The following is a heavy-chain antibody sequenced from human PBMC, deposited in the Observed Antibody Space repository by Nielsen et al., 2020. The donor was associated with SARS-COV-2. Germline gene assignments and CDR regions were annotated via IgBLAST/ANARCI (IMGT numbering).Heavy chain of an antibody. Sequence: SETLSLTCTVSGGSISSGGFYWSWIRQHPGKGLEWIGYIYYSGSTYYNPSLKSRLTMSEDTSKNQFSLSLRSVAAADTAVYYCARESSGYDHYNYGMDVWGQGTTVTVSS. CDR1: GGSISSGGFY. CDR2: IYYSGST. D-gene: IGHD5-12*01. CDR3: ARESSGYDHYNYGMDV. V-gene: IGHV4-31*03. J-gene: IGHJ6*02.